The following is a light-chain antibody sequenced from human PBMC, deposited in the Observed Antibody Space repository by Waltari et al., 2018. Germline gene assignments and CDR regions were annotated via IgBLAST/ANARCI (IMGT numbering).Light chain of an antibody. CDR2: SSN. Sequence: QSVLTQPPSASGTPGQRVPITCPGSSSNNGAEVVNWYQVLPGTAPKLLIYSSNQRPSGVPERFSGSKSGTSASLVISGLQSEDEAEYYCATWDYSLDGQVFGGGTKLTVL. CDR3: ATWDYSLDGQV. CDR1: SSNNGAEV. V-gene: IGLV1-44*01. J-gene: IGLJ3*02.